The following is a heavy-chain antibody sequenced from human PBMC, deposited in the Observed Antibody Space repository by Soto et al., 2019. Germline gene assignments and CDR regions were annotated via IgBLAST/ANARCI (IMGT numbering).Heavy chain of an antibody. CDR1: GDSISSGGYY. Sequence: QVQLQESGPGLVKPSQTLSLTCTVSGDSISSGGYYWSWIRQHPGKGLEWIGYIYYSGSTYYNPSLHSRLIISVDTSKNQFSLKLSSVSAADRAVYYCARGSTVAAILFDYWGQGTLVTVSS. CDR2: IYYSGST. V-gene: IGHV4-31*03. J-gene: IGHJ4*02. CDR3: ARGSTVAAILFDY. D-gene: IGHD2-15*01.